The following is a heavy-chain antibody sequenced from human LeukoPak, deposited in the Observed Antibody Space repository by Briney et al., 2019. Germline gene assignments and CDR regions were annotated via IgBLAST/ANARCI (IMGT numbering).Heavy chain of an antibody. Sequence: SQTLSLTCAVSGGSISSGGYSWSWIRQPPGKGLEWIGYIYHSGSTYYNPSLKSRVTISVDRSKNQFSLKLSSVTAADTAVYYCASMIRDGYNGDYFDYWGQGTLVTVSS. CDR1: GGSISSGGYS. CDR3: ASMIRDGYNGDYFDY. J-gene: IGHJ4*02. D-gene: IGHD5-24*01. CDR2: IYHSGST. V-gene: IGHV4-30-2*01.